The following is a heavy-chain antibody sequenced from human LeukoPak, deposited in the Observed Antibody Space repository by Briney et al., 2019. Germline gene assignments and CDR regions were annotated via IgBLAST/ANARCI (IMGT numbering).Heavy chain of an antibody. Sequence: PSETLSLTCTVSGGSIRSYYWSWIRQPPGKGLEWIGYIYHSGSTNYNPSLKSRVTMSVDTSKNQFSLKLSSVTAADMAVYYCSSHLSNAFDIWGQGTMVIVSS. CDR3: SSHLSNAFDI. CDR2: IYHSGST. CDR1: GGSIRSYY. D-gene: IGHD2/OR15-2a*01. J-gene: IGHJ3*02. V-gene: IGHV4-59*01.